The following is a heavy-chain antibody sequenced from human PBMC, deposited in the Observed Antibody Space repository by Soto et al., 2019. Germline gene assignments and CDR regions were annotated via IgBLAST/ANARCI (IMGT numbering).Heavy chain of an antibody. CDR2: IKQDGSEK. D-gene: IGHD2-15*01. J-gene: IGHJ4*02. CDR1: GFTFSSYW. V-gene: IGHV3-7*01. Sequence: PGGSLRLSCAVSGFTFSSYWMSWVRQAPGKGLEWVANIKQDGSEKYYVDSVKGRFTISRDNAKNSLYLQMNSLRAEDTAVYYCARDNPEGGGSSVDYWGQGTLVTVSS. CDR3: ARDNPEGGGSSVDY.